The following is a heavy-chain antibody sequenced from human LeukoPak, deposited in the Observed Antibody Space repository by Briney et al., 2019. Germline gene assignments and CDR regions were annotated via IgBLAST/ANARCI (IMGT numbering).Heavy chain of an antibody. J-gene: IGHJ6*03. D-gene: IGHD6-13*01. Sequence: ASVKVSCKASGYTFTSYDINWVRQATGQGLEWMGWMNPNSGNTGYAQKFQGRVTMTRNTSISTAYMELSSLRSEDTAVYYCARGESSSWYYYYYMDVWGKGTTVTVSS. CDR2: MNPNSGNT. V-gene: IGHV1-8*01. CDR1: GYTFTSYD. CDR3: ARGESSSWYYYYYMDV.